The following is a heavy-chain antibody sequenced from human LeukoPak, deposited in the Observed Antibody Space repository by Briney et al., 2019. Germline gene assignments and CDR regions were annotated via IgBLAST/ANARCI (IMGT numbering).Heavy chain of an antibody. J-gene: IGHJ3*02. CDR1: GGTFSSYA. V-gene: IGHV1-69*13. Sequence: ASVKVSCKASGGTFSSYAISWVRQAPGQGLEWRGGIIPIFGTANYAQKFQGRVTITADESTSTAYMELSSLRSEDTAVYYCARDNSQSVVPAALYAFDIWGQGTMVTVSS. CDR2: IIPIFGTA. CDR3: ARDNSQSVVPAALYAFDI. D-gene: IGHD2-2*01.